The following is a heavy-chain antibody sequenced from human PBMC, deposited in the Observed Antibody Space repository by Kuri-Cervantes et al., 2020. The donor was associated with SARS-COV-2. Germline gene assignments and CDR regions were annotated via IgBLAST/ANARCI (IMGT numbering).Heavy chain of an antibody. CDR2: INHSGST. V-gene: IGHV4-34*01. D-gene: IGHD3-22*01. CDR3: ARDYYDSSGYYYPPAFDY. Sequence: SETLSLTCAVYGGSFSGYYWSWIRQPPGKGLEWIGEINHSGSTNYNPSLKSRVTISVDTSKNQFSLKLSSVTAADTAVYYCARDYYDSSGYYYPPAFDYWGQGTLVTVSS. J-gene: IGHJ4*02. CDR1: GGSFSGYY.